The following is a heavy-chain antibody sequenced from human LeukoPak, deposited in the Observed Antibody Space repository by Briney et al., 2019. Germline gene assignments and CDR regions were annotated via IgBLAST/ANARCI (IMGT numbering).Heavy chain of an antibody. CDR2: IIPIFGTA. CDR1: GGTFSSYA. Sequence: SVNVSCKASGGTFSSYAISWVRQAPGQGLEWMGGIIPIFGTANYAQKFQGRVTITADESTSTAYMELSSLRSEDTAVYYCARYSISEYSYGPAVFDYWGQGTLVTVSS. J-gene: IGHJ4*02. CDR3: ARYSISEYSYGPAVFDY. V-gene: IGHV1-69*01. D-gene: IGHD5-18*01.